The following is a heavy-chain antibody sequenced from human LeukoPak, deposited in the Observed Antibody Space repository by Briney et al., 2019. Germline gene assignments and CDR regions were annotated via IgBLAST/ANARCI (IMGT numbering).Heavy chain of an antibody. CDR3: AREPDIVVVPAAILDY. D-gene: IGHD2-2*02. CDR1: GYTFTSYY. V-gene: IGHV1-46*01. J-gene: IGHJ4*02. Sequence: ASVKVSCKASGYTFTSYYMHWVRQAPGQGLEWMGIINPSGGSTSYAQKFQGRVTMTRDMSTSTVYMELSSLRSEDTAVYYCAREPDIVVVPAAILDYWGQGTLVTVSS. CDR2: INPSGGST.